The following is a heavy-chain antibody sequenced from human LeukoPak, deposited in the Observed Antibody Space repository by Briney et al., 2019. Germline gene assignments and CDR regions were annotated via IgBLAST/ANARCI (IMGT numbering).Heavy chain of an antibody. CDR3: ARDQARRVLRFLEWFHDAFDI. V-gene: IGHV7-4-1*02. CDR1: GYTFTSYA. CDR2: INTNTGNP. D-gene: IGHD3-3*01. J-gene: IGHJ3*02. Sequence: VASVKVSCKASGYTFTSYAMNWVRQAPGQGLEWMGWINTNTGNPTYAQGFTGRFVFSLDTSVSTAYLQISSLKAEDTAVYYCARDQARRVLRFLEWFHDAFDIWGQGTMVTVSS.